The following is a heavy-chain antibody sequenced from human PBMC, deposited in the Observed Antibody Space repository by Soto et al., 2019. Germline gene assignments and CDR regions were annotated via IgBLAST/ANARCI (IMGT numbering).Heavy chain of an antibody. CDR1: GFTFSNAL. Sequence: LXLSCAASGFTFSNALMSWVRQAPGKGLEWFGRIKSKTDGGTTDYAAPVKGRFTISRDDSKNTLYLQMNSLKTEDTAVYYCTTAPPYYYYGMDVWGQGTTVTVSS. J-gene: IGHJ6*02. CDR3: TTAPPYYYYGMDV. CDR2: IKSKTDGGTT. V-gene: IGHV3-15*01.